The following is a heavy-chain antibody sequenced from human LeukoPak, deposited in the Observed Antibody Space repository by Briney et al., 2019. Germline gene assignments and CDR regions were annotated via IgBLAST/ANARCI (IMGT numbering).Heavy chain of an antibody. CDR3: ARRRAVPGFYYFDY. D-gene: IGHD6-19*01. CDR2: IYYSGST. V-gene: IGHV4-59*08. Sequence: SETLSLTCTVSGGSISSYYWTWLRQPPGKGLEWIGYIYYSGSTNYNPSLKSRVTISVDTSKNKFSLKLSSPTAADTAVYYCARRRAVPGFYYFDYWGQGTLVTVSS. CDR1: GGSISSYY. J-gene: IGHJ4*02.